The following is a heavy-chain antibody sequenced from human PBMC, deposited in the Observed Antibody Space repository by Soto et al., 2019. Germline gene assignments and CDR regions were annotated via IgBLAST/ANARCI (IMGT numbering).Heavy chain of an antibody. V-gene: IGHV4-34*01. D-gene: IGHD2-15*01. J-gene: IGHJ5*02. CDR2: INHSGST. Sequence: QVQLQQWGAGLLKPSETLSLTCAVYGGSFSGYYWSWIRQPPGKGLEWIGEINHSGSTNYNPSLKSRVTISVDTSKNQFSLKLSSVTAADTAVYYCAITYCSGGSCYQLPWGQGTLVTVSS. CDR3: AITYCSGGSCYQLP. CDR1: GGSFSGYY.